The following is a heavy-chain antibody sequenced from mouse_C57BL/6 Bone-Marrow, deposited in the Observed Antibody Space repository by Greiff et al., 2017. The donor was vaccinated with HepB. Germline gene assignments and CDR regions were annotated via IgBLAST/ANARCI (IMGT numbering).Heavy chain of an antibody. CDR1: GYTFTSYW. J-gene: IGHJ4*01. V-gene: IGHV1-50*01. Sequence: VQLQQPGAELVKPGASVKLSCKASGYTFTSYWMQWVKQRPGQGLEWIGEIDPSDNYTNYNQKFKGKSTLTVDTSSSTAYMQLSSLPSEDSAVYYCARNYYGYAMDYWGQGTSVTVSS. CDR2: IDPSDNYT. D-gene: IGHD1-1*01. CDR3: ARNYYGYAMDY.